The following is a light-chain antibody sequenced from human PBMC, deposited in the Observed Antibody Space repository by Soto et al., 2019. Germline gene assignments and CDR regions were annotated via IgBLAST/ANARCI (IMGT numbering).Light chain of an antibody. CDR2: GAS. CDR3: QPYNNWPPVT. V-gene: IGKV3-15*01. J-gene: IGKJ5*01. CDR1: QSVSSN. Sequence: EIVMPQSPAPLSVSPGARATLSCRDSQSVSSNLAWYQQKPGQAPRLLIYGASTSATGIPARFGGSGSGTEFTLTISSLQAEDFADYYGQPYNNWPPVTFGQGTRMEIK.